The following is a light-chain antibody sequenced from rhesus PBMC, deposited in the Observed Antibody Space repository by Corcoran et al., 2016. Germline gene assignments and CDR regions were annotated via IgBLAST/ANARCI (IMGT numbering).Light chain of an antibody. J-gene: IGKJ2*01. CDR1: QDISSY. V-gene: IGKV1-28*01. Sequence: DIQMTQSPSSLSASVGDTVTITCRASQDISSYLNWFQQKPGKAPKLLIYAASSLESGVPSRFSGNGSGPEFTHTIGDLQPEDFAAYYYLQHNSYPYSFGQGTKVEIK. CDR3: LQHNSYPYS. CDR2: AAS.